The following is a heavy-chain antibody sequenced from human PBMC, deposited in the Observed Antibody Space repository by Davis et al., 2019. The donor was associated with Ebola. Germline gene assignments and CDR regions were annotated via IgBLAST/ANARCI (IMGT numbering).Heavy chain of an antibody. V-gene: IGHV4-34*01. J-gene: IGHJ4*02. CDR3: ARGQSGSDYSLWQY. Sequence: SETLSLTCTVSGDSISSYYWSWIRQPPGKGLEWIGEINHSGSTNYNPSLKSRVTISVDTSKNQFSLKLSSVTAADTAVYYCARGQSGSDYSLWQYWGQGTLVTVSS. CDR2: INHSGST. D-gene: IGHD3-10*01. CDR1: GDSISSYY.